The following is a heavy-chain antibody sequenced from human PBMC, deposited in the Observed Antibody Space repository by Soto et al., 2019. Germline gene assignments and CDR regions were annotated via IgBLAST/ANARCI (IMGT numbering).Heavy chain of an antibody. Sequence: QMKLVQSGPEVKKPGTSVKVSCKASGFTFTSSAVQWVRQARGQRLEWIGWIVVGSGNTNYAQKFQERVTITRDMSTSTAYMELSSLRSEDTAVYYCAADFRWAGVASGTSVDYWGQGTLVTVSS. CDR3: AADFRWAGVASGTSVDY. J-gene: IGHJ4*02. D-gene: IGHD1-7*01. CDR1: GFTFTSSA. V-gene: IGHV1-58*01. CDR2: IVVGSGNT.